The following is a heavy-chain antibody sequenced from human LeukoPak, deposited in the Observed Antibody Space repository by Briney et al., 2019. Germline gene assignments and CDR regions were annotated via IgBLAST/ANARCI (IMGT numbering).Heavy chain of an antibody. CDR3: ARGRGFYGSGSSEYYFDY. CDR1: GFTFSSCW. J-gene: IGHJ4*02. D-gene: IGHD3-10*01. Sequence: PGGSLRLSCAASGFTFSSCWMSWVRQAPGKGLEWVANIKEDGSEKYYVDSVKGRFTISRDTAKNSLYLQMNSLRADDTAVYYCARGRGFYGSGSSEYYFDYWGQGTLVTVSS. CDR2: IKEDGSEK. V-gene: IGHV3-7*01.